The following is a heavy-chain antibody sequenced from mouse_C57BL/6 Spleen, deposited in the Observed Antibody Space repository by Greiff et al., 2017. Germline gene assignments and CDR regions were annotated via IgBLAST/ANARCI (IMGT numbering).Heavy chain of an antibody. CDR2: IWSGGST. V-gene: IGHV2-2*01. CDR3: ARKRDGMDAMDY. CDR1: GFSLTSYG. J-gene: IGHJ4*01. D-gene: IGHD1-1*01. Sequence: QVQLQQPGPGLVQPSQCLSITCTVSGFSLTSYGVHWVRQSPGTGLEWLGVIWSGGSTDYNAAFISRLSISKDNSKSQVFFKMNSLQADDTAIYYCARKRDGMDAMDYWGQGTSVTVSS.